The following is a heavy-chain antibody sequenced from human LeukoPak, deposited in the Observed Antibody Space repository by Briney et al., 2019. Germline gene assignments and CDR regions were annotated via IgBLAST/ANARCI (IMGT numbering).Heavy chain of an antibody. Sequence: SETLSLTCTVSGGSISSYYWSWIWQPPGKGLEWIGYIYYSGSTNYNPSLKSRVTISVDTSKNQFSLKLSSVTAADTAVYYCARADSSGYLFDYWGQGTLVTVSS. CDR3: ARADSSGYLFDY. CDR2: IYYSGST. V-gene: IGHV4-59*01. D-gene: IGHD3-22*01. J-gene: IGHJ4*02. CDR1: GGSISSYY.